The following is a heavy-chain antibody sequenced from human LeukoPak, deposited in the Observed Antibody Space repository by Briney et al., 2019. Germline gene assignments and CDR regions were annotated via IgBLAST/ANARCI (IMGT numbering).Heavy chain of an antibody. CDR2: IIPILGIA. CDR3: ARSNYDFWRVSYFDY. J-gene: IGHJ4*02. Sequence: ASVKVSCKASGGTFSSYAISWVRQAPGQGLEWMGRIIPILGIANYAQKFQGRVTITADKSTSTAYMELSSLRSEDAAVYYCARSNYDFWRVSYFDYWGQGTLVTVSS. CDR1: GGTFSSYA. V-gene: IGHV1-69*04. D-gene: IGHD3-3*01.